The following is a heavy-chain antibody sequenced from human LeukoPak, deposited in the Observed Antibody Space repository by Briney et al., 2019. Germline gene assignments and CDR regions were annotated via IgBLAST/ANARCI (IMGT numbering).Heavy chain of an antibody. Sequence: GGSLRLSCAASGFTFSGYSMHWVRQAPGKGLERISYITTTSSTTYHIDSVEGRFTISRDNARNSLYLQMNSLRAEDTAVYYCASGPTPGVAAAADYWGQGTLVTVSS. CDR1: GFTFSGYS. J-gene: IGHJ4*02. CDR2: ITTTSSTT. V-gene: IGHV3-48*01. D-gene: IGHD6-13*01. CDR3: ASGPTPGVAAAADY.